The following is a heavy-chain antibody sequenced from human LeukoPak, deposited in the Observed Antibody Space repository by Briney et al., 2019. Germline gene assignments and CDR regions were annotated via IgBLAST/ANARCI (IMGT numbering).Heavy chain of an antibody. CDR1: GGSFSGYY. D-gene: IGHD6-19*01. CDR3: ASVYSSGYRYFDY. V-gene: IGHV4-34*01. CDR2: INHSGST. J-gene: IGHJ4*02. Sequence: SETLSLTCAVYGGSFSGYYWSWIRRPPGKGLEWIGEINHSGSTNYNPSLKSRVTISVDTSKNQFSLKLSSVTAADTAVYYCASVYSSGYRYFDYWGQGTLVTVSS.